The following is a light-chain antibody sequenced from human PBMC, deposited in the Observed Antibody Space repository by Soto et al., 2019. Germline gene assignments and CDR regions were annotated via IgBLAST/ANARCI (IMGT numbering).Light chain of an antibody. CDR3: QQYGSSPPLT. J-gene: IGKJ4*01. CDR2: GAS. V-gene: IGKV3-20*01. CDR1: QSVSSSY. Sequence: EIVLTQSPGTLSLSPGERATLSCRASQSVSSSYLAWYQQKPGQAPRLLIYGASSRATGIPDRFSGSGSGTDFTLTIIRLEPEDVAVYYCQQYGSSPPLTFGGGTKVEIK.